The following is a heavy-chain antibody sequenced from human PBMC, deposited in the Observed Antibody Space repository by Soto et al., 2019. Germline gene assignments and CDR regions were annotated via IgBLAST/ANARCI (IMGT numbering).Heavy chain of an antibody. CDR2: VNPKSGKT. D-gene: IGHD2-2*02. CDR3: ARNYCDSTSCYTDWFDP. J-gene: IGHJ5*02. CDR1: GYSFSTYD. Sequence: QVQLVQSGAEVKKPGASVKVSCKASGYSFSTYDINWVRQAAGQGLEWMGWVNPKSGKTDYAQRFRGRVTMTSNTNISTAYMELSALTTEDTAVYYCARNYCDSTSCYTDWFDPWGPGTMVTVSS. V-gene: IGHV1-8*01.